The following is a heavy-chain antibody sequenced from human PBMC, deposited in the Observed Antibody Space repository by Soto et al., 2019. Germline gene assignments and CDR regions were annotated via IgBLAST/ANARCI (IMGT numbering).Heavy chain of an antibody. J-gene: IGHJ2*01. Sequence: EVQLVESGGGLVQPGRSLRLSCAASGFTFDDYAMHWVRQAPGKGLEWVSGISWNSGSIGYADSVKGRFTISRDNAKNSLYLQMNSLRAEDTPLYYCATDKTTTPGYFDLWGRGTLVTVSS. V-gene: IGHV3-9*01. D-gene: IGHD1-1*01. CDR3: ATDKTTTPGYFDL. CDR2: ISWNSGSI. CDR1: GFTFDDYA.